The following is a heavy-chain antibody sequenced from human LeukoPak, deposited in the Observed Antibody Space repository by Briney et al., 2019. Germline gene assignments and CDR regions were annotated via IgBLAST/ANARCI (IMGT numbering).Heavy chain of an antibody. J-gene: IGHJ5*02. Sequence: SETLSLTCTVSGGSISSYYWSWIRQPAGKGLEWIGRIYTSGSTNYNPSLKSRVTMSVDTSKNQFSLKLSSVTAADTAVYHCARGIHRGIATVTTGWFDPWGQGTLVTVSS. D-gene: IGHD4-11*01. CDR2: IYTSGST. CDR3: ARGIHRGIATVTTGWFDP. V-gene: IGHV4-4*07. CDR1: GGSISSYY.